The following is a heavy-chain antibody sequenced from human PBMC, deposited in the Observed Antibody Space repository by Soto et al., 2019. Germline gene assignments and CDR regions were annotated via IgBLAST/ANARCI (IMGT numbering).Heavy chain of an antibody. D-gene: IGHD3-3*01. V-gene: IGHV4-34*01. J-gene: IGHJ5*02. CDR2: INHSGST. CDR3: AREVMGGYYDFWSGYNWFDP. CDR1: GGSFSGYY. Sequence: PSETLSLTCAVYGGSFSGYYWSWIRQPPGKGLEWIGEINHSGSTNYNPSLKSRVTISVDTSKNQFSLKLSSVTAADTAVYYCAREVMGGYYDFWSGYNWFDPWGQGTLVTVSS.